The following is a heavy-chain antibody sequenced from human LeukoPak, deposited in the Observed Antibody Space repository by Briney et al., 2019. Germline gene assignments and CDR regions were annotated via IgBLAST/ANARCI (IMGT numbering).Heavy chain of an antibody. CDR1: GGSISSGGYY. CDR3: AREGVAGWGLYGMDV. V-gene: IGHV4-31*03. CDR2: IYYSGST. D-gene: IGHD6-19*01. Sequence: SETLSITCTVSGGSISSGGYYWSWIRQHPGKGLEWIGYIYYSGSTYYNPSLQSRVTISVDTSKNQFSLKLSSVTAADTAVYYCAREGVAGWGLYGMDVWGLGTTVTVSS. J-gene: IGHJ6*02.